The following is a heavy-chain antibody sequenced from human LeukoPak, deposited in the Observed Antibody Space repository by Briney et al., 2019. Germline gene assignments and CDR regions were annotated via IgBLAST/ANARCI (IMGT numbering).Heavy chain of an antibody. V-gene: IGHV4-59*08. J-gene: IGHJ4*02. CDR3: ARKGYSYGPFDH. D-gene: IGHD5-18*01. CDR2: IYYSGST. Sequence: SETLSLTCTVSGGSISSYYWSWIRQPPGKGLEWIGYIYYSGSTNYNPSLKSRVTISVDTSKNQFSLKLSSVTAADTAVYYCARKGYSYGPFDHWGQGTLVTVSS. CDR1: GGSISSYY.